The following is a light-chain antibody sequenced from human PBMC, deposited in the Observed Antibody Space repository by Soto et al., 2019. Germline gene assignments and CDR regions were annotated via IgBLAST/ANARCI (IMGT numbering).Light chain of an antibody. CDR3: QQYGSSYPWT. Sequence: EIGLTQSPGTLSFSPGERATLSCRASHSVSSSYLAWYQQKPGQAPRFLIYGASSRATGIPDRFSGSGSGTDFTLTIRRLEPEDFAVYYCQQYGSSYPWTFGQGTKVDIK. V-gene: IGKV3-20*01. CDR2: GAS. CDR1: HSVSSSY. J-gene: IGKJ1*01.